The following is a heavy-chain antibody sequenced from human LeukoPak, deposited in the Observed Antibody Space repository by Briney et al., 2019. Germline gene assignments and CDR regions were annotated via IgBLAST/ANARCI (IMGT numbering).Heavy chain of an antibody. CDR1: GYTFTGYY. V-gene: IGHV1-69*06. D-gene: IGHD3-16*01. CDR2: IIPIFGTA. Sequence: SVKVSCKASGYTFTGYYVHWVRQAPGQGLEWMGGIIPIFGTANYAQKFQGRVTITADKSTSTAYMELSSLRSEDTAVYYCARDTYRPGDRAFDIWGQGTMVTVSS. J-gene: IGHJ3*02. CDR3: ARDTYRPGDRAFDI.